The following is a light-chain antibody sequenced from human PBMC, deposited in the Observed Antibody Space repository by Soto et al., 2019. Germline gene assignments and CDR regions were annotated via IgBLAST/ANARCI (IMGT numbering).Light chain of an antibody. CDR2: QVN. CDR1: RSDIGDSNL. CDR3: ASFRSGTILV. V-gene: IGLV2-14*01. J-gene: IGLJ1*01. Sequence: QSALTQPASVSGSPGQSVTSSCTGPRSDIGDSNLISWYQHSPGKAPRLLIYQVNNRPSGVSGRFSGSKAGNTASLTISGLLDDDEADYFCASFRSGTILVFGSGTKVTVL.